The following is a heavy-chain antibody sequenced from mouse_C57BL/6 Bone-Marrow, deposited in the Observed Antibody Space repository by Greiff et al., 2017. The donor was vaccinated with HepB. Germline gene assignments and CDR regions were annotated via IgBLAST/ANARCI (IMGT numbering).Heavy chain of an antibody. J-gene: IGHJ3*01. CDR1: GYTFTDYE. D-gene: IGHD3-1*01. CDR2: IDPETGGT. CDR3: TRGGLYPWFAY. Sequence: VQLQQSGAELVRPGASVTLSCKASGYTFTDYEMHWVKQTPVHGLEWIGAIDPETGGTAYNQKFKGTAILTADKSSSTAYMELRSLTSEDSAVYYCTRGGLYPWFAYWGQGTLVTVSA. V-gene: IGHV1-15*01.